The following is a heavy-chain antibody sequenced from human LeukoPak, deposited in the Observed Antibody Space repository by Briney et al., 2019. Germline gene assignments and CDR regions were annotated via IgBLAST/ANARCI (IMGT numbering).Heavy chain of an antibody. J-gene: IGHJ4*02. V-gene: IGHV3-53*01. Sequence: GGSLRLSCAASGFTVITNDMTWVRQAPGKGLEWVSVLYSDGNTKYADSVQCRFTISSDNSKNTLYLEMNSLSPDDTAVYYCARGVEPLAANTLAYWGQGTLVTVSS. CDR1: GFTVITND. CDR3: ARGVEPLAANTLAY. D-gene: IGHD1-14*01. CDR2: LYSDGNT.